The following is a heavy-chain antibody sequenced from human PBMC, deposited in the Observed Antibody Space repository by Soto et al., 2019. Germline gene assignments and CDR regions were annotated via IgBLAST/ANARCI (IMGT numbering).Heavy chain of an antibody. V-gene: IGHV4-34*01. CDR2: INHSGST. D-gene: IGHD3-3*01. Sequence: SETLSLTCAVYGGSFSGYYWSWIRQPPGKGLEWIGEINHSGSTNYNPSLKSRVTISVDTSKNQFSLKLSSVTAADTAVYYCARGRWRYYDFWSGSKPRDYYYYGMDVWGQGTTVTVSS. CDR1: GGSFSGYY. J-gene: IGHJ6*02. CDR3: ARGRWRYYDFWSGSKPRDYYYYGMDV.